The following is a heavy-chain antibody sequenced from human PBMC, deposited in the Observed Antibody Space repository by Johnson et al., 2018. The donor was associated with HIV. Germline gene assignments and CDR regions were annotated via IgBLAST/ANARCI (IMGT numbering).Heavy chain of an antibody. J-gene: IGHJ3*02. CDR2: ISCDGSDK. V-gene: IGHV3-30*04. Sequence: QVQLVESGGGVVQPGRSLRLSCAASGFTFSTYAMHWVRQAPGKGLEWVAVISCDGSDKYYADSVKGRFTITRDSSKNTLYLQMNSLIAEDKAVYYCARDTSELQPAYLYAFDIWGQGTMVTVSS. D-gene: IGHD1-7*01. CDR1: GFTFSTYA. CDR3: ARDTSELQPAYLYAFDI.